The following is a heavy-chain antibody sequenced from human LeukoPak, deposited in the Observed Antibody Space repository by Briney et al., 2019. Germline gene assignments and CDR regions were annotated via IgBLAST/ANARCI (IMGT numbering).Heavy chain of an antibody. CDR1: GGAIGSYIYY. J-gene: IGHJ5*02. D-gene: IGHD6-13*01. Sequence: PSETLSLTCTVSGGAIGSYIYYWGWIRQPPGKGLEWLGSIYYNGSTYYNPSLKSRVTISVDTSKNQFSLKLSSVTAADTAVYYCARAYSSSWHWNWFDPWGQGTLVTVSS. CDR3: ARAYSSSWHWNWFDP. V-gene: IGHV4-39*07. CDR2: IYYNGST.